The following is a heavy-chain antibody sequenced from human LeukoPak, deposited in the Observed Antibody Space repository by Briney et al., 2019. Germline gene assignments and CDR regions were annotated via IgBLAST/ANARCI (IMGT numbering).Heavy chain of an antibody. D-gene: IGHD3-22*01. Sequence: PSETLSLTCTLSVGSVSSGSYYWSWIRQPPGEGLEWIGYIYYSGSPDYNPSLKSRVTMSVDTSKNHFSLKLSSVTAADTAVYYCAREDSGGYYDYWGQGTLVTVSS. CDR1: VGSVSSGSYY. J-gene: IGHJ4*02. CDR2: IYYSGSP. CDR3: AREDSGGYYDY. V-gene: IGHV4-61*03.